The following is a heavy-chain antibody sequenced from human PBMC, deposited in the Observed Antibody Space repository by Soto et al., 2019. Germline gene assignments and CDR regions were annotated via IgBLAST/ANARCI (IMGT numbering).Heavy chain of an antibody. CDR1: GGSISSSSYY. V-gene: IGHV4-39*01. CDR2: IYYSGST. J-gene: IGHJ4*02. D-gene: IGHD3-9*01. CDR3: ARHDWAKPFDY. Sequence: SEPLSLTCSVSGGSISSSSYYWGWIRQPPGKGLEWIGSIYYSGSTYYNPPLKSRVTISVDTSKNQFSLKLSSVTAADTAVYYCARHDWAKPFDYWGQGTLVTVS.